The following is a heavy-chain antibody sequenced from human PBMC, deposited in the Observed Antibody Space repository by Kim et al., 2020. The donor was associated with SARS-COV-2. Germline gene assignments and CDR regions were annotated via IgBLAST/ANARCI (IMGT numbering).Heavy chain of an antibody. CDR2: INHSGST. Sequence: SETLSLTCAVSGGSFSGYYWSWIRQPPGKGLEWIGEINHSGSTNYNPSLKSRVTISVDTSKNQFSLKLSSVTAADTAVYYCARGRWGSSDAFDIWGQGTMVTVSS. V-gene: IGHV4-34*01. J-gene: IGHJ3*02. CDR1: GGSFSGYY. D-gene: IGHD3-16*01. CDR3: ARGRWGSSDAFDI.